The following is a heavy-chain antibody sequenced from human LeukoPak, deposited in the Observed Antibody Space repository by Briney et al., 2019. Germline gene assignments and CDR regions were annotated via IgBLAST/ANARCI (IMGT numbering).Heavy chain of an antibody. CDR3: GRNLGSGSDH. J-gene: IGHJ4*02. D-gene: IGHD3-10*01. CDR1: GASVSSDY. V-gene: IGHV4-59*02. Sequence: SETLSLTCSVSGASVSSDYWNWIRQSPGRGLEWIGYTHYRGDINYNPSLKSRLTMSVDASSNQVSLKLSSVTAADAAVYDCGRNLGSGSDHWGQGTLVTVSS. CDR2: THYRGDI.